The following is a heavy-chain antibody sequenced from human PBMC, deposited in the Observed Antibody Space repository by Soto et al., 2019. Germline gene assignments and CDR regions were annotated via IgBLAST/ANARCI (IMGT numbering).Heavy chain of an antibody. J-gene: IGHJ4*02. D-gene: IGHD3-22*01. CDR2: IYYSGST. CDR1: GGSISSGDYC. CDR3: AREHLTNNTYYYDSSGYPARGVFDY. Sequence: SETLSLTCTVSGGSISSGDYCWSWIRQPPGKGLEWIGYIYYSGSTYYNPSLKSRVTISVDTSKNQFSLKLSSVTAADTAVYYCAREHLTNNTYYYDSSGYPARGVFDYWGQGTLVTVSS. V-gene: IGHV4-30-4*01.